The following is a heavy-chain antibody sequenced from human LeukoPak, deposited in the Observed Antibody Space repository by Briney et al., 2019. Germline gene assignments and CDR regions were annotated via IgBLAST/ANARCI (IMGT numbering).Heavy chain of an antibody. D-gene: IGHD4-17*01. V-gene: IGHV4-59*08. Sequence: PSETLSLTCTVSGGSISSYYWSWIRQPPGKGLEWIGYIYYSGSTNHNPSLKSRVTISVDTSKNQFSLKLSSVTAADTAVYYCARHGPVHDAFDIWGQGTMVTVSS. CDR3: ARHGPVHDAFDI. J-gene: IGHJ3*02. CDR1: GGSISSYY. CDR2: IYYSGST.